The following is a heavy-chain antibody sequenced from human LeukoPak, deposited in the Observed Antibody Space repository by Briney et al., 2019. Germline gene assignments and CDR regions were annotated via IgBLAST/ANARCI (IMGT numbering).Heavy chain of an antibody. Sequence: PGGSLRLSCVDSGLTFSRYWMHWVRQAPGKGLVWVSHITTDGSSTSYADSVRGRFTISRDNAKNTLYLQMNSLRAEDTAVYYCARGAIVGANFDYWGQGTLVTVSS. CDR3: ARGAIVGANFDY. J-gene: IGHJ4*02. V-gene: IGHV3-74*01. CDR2: ITTDGSST. D-gene: IGHD1-26*01. CDR1: GLTFSRYW.